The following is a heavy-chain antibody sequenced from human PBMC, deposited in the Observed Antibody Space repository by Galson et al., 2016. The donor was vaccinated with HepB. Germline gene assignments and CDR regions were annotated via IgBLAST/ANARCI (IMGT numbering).Heavy chain of an antibody. D-gene: IGHD2/OR15-2a*01. CDR1: GYDFSSQW. J-gene: IGHJ6*02. CDR3: AGLRGIVLTTKFGMDV. Sequence: QSGAEVKKPGESLKISCQGSGYDFSSQWIAWVRHMPGKGLQFMGIIYPHDSDTRYSPSFQGQVTMSADKSISTAFLQWSSLTASDTAIYYCAGLRGIVLTTKFGMDVWGQGTTVTVSS. V-gene: IGHV5-51*01. CDR2: IYPHDSDT.